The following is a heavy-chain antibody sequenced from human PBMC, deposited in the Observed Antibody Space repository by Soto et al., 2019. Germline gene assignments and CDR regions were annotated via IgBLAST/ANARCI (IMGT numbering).Heavy chain of an antibody. Sequence: PGGSRRLPFDAPGFPFSSNSMNWVRQAPGKGLEWVSSISSSSSYIYYADSEKGRFTISRDNAKNSLYLQMNSLRAEDTAVYYCARDQPGYSYGYGLGYWGQGT. CDR2: ISSSSSYI. J-gene: IGHJ4*02. V-gene: IGHV3-21*01. CDR3: ARDQPGYSYGYGLGY. CDR1: GFPFSSNS. D-gene: IGHD5-18*01.